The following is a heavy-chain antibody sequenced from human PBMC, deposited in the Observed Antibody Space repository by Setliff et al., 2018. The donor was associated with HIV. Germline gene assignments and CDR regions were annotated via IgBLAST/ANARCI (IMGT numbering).Heavy chain of an antibody. J-gene: IGHJ4*02. CDR1: GYTLSKLS. D-gene: IGHD1-26*01. Sequence: VASVKVSCKVSGYTLSKLSMHWVRQAPEKGLEWMGGFDPELGETLFAQKFRGRLTMTEDTSTDTAYMELTSLRSDDTSIYYCAIDNRGGVGTPYYFDYWGQGTLVTVSS. CDR3: AIDNRGGVGTPYYFDY. V-gene: IGHV1-24*01. CDR2: FDPELGET.